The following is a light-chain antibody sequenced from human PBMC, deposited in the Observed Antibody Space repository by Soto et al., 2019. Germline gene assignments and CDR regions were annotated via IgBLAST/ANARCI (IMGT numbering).Light chain of an antibody. CDR1: QTVDSD. Sequence: EIVMAQSPATLSVSPGETATLSCRASQTVDSDLAWYQQESGQAPRPLIYDASTRATGIPERFRGSGSGTEFSLTISSLQSEDFAVYYCQQYNALPPSFGQGTKVEIK. CDR3: QQYNALPPS. CDR2: DAS. V-gene: IGKV3-15*01. J-gene: IGKJ1*01.